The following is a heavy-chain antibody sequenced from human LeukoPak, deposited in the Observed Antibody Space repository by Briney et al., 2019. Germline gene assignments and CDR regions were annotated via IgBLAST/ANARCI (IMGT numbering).Heavy chain of an antibody. D-gene: IGHD3-10*01. Sequence: PGGSLRLSCAASGFTFSSYGMHWVRQAPGKGLEWVAVISYDVGKKYYADSVKGRFTISRDNSKNTLYLQMNSLRAEDTAVYYCARVMSGSGSSYYYYYYYMDVWGKGTTVTVSS. V-gene: IGHV3-30*03. J-gene: IGHJ6*03. CDR2: ISYDVGKK. CDR3: ARVMSGSGSSYYYYYYYMDV. CDR1: GFTFSSYG.